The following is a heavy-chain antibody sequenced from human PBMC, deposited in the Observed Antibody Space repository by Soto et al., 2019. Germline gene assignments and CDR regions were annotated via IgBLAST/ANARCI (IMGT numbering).Heavy chain of an antibody. D-gene: IGHD6-19*01. CDR3: AKMWIQLWNPQIAVAGTFDY. V-gene: IGHV3-23*01. Sequence: VGSQRHCQTSSWGTCISYGGSWARKNTAKGLAWVSAISGSGGSTYYADSVKGRFTISRDSSKNTLYLQMNSLRAEDTAVYYCAKMWIQLWNPQIAVAGTFDYWGQGSLVTGSS. J-gene: IGHJ4*02. CDR2: ISGSGGST. CDR1: WGTCISYG.